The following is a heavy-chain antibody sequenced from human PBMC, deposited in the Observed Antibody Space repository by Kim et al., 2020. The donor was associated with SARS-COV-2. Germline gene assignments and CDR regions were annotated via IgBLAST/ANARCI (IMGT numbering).Heavy chain of an antibody. V-gene: IGHV4-59*13. D-gene: IGHD1-26*01. CDR1: GGSISSYY. CDR2: IYYSGST. J-gene: IGHJ6*02. CDR3: ARDLGALSPHYYYGMDV. Sequence: SETLSLTCTVSGGSISSYYWSWIRQPPGKGLEWIGYIYYSGSTNYNPSLKSRVTISVDTSKNQFSLKLSSVTAADTAVYYCARDLGALSPHYYYGMDVWGQGTTVTFSS.